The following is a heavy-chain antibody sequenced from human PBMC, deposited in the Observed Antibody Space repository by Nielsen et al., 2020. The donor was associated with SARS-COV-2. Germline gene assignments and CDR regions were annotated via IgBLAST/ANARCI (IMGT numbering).Heavy chain of an antibody. J-gene: IGHJ6*02. Sequence: SETLSLTCTVSGGSISSYYWSWIRQPPGKGLEWIGYIYYSGSTNYNPSLKSRVTISVDTSKNQFSLKLSSVTAADTAVYYCARAERGYSYGHCYYGMDVWGQGTTVTVSS. V-gene: IGHV4-59*13. CDR1: GGSISSYY. CDR3: ARAERGYSYGHCYYGMDV. CDR2: IYYSGST. D-gene: IGHD5-18*01.